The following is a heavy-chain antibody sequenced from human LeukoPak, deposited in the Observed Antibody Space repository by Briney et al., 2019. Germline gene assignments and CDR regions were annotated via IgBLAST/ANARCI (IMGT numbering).Heavy chain of an antibody. D-gene: IGHD5-18*01. CDR3: AISTLTWIQLWLRIPHYYYGMDV. V-gene: IGHV4-39*07. CDR1: GASISSSSSY. J-gene: IGHJ6*02. Sequence: PESLSLTCTVSGASISSSSSYWGWVRQPPGKGLEGFGRIYFSESTYKNSSLKRRVTISVATSKNQSSLKLSSVTAADTAVYYCAISTLTWIQLWLRIPHYYYGMDVWGQGTTVTVSS. CDR2: IYFSEST.